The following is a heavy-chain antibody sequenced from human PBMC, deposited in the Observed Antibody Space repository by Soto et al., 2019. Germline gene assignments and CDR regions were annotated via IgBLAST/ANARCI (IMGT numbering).Heavy chain of an antibody. CDR1: GGTFSSYA. D-gene: IGHD1-26*01. J-gene: IGHJ3*02. V-gene: IGHV1-69*13. CDR2: IIPIFGTA. Sequence: SVKVSCKASGGTFSSYAISCVRQAPGQGLEWMGGIIPIFGTANYAQKFQGRVTITADESTSTAYMELSSLRSEDTAVYYCARDYSGSYWAKGSYWVKGLNAFDIWGQGIMVTVSS. CDR3: ARDYSGSYWAKGSYWVKGLNAFDI.